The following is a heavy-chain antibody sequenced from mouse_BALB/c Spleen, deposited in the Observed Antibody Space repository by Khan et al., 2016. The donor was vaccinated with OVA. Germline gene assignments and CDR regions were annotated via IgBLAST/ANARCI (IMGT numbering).Heavy chain of an antibody. D-gene: IGHD1-1*01. V-gene: IGHV1S81*02. CDR3: ARIKKIVATYFDY. Sequence: VQLQQPGVELVKAGASVKMSCKASGYTFTSYWMHWVKQRLGQGLEWFAETNPTNGRTYYNEKFKSKATLTVDKSSSTAYMLLSGPTFEDSAVYYCARIKKIVATYFDYWGQGTTLTVSS. CDR1: GYTFTSYW. J-gene: IGHJ2*01. CDR2: TNPTNGRT.